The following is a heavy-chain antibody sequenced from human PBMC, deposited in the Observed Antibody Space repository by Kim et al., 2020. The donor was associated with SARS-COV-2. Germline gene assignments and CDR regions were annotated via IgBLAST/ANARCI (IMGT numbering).Heavy chain of an antibody. CDR3: ARDFVLRSSSWYRGFDY. D-gene: IGHD6-13*01. Sequence: SVKVSCKASGGTFSSYTISWVRQAPGQGLEWMGRIIPILGIANYAQKFQGRVTITADKSTSTAYMELSSLRSEDTAVYYCARDFVLRSSSWYRGFDYWGQGTLVTVSS. J-gene: IGHJ4*02. CDR2: IIPILGIA. CDR1: GGTFSSYT. V-gene: IGHV1-69*04.